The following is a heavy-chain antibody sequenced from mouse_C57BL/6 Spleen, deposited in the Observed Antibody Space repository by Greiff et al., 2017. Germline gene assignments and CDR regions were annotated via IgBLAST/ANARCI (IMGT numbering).Heavy chain of an antibody. J-gene: IGHJ3*01. Sequence: QVQLQQPGAELVMPGASVKLSCKASGYTFTSYWMHWVKQRPGQGLEWIGEIDPSDSYTNYNQKFKGKSTLTVDKSSSTAYMQLSSLTSEDSAVYYCARDYGISPFAYWGQGTLVTVSA. CDR1: GYTFTSYW. CDR2: IDPSDSYT. D-gene: IGHD1-1*01. CDR3: ARDYGISPFAY. V-gene: IGHV1-69*01.